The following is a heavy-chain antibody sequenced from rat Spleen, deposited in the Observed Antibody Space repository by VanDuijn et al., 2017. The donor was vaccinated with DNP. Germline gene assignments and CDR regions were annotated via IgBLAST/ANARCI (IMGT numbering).Heavy chain of an antibody. CDR3: ARLSILWFPY. V-gene: IGHV5-22*01. J-gene: IGHJ3*01. Sequence: EVQLVESGGGLVQPGNSLKLSCEASGFTFSIFPMAWVRQAPKKGLEWVASISYEGSNNYYGDSVKGRFTVSRDNAKSSLYLQMDSLRSEDTATYYCARLSILWFPYWGQGTLVTVSS. CDR2: ISYEGSNN. CDR1: GFTFSIFP.